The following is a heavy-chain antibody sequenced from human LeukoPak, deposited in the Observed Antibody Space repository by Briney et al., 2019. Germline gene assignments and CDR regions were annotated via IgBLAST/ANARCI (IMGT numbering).Heavy chain of an antibody. V-gene: IGHV3-7*01. CDR3: ARDSGLTGYDLLDY. CDR2: IKLDGSEK. CDR1: GFTFGSYW. Sequence: GGSLILSCEASGFTFGSYWMNWVRQAPGKGLEWVANIKLDGSEKYYADSVKGRFTISRDNARNSLYVQMNSLRVEDTGVYYCARDSGLTGYDLLDYWGQGTLVTVSS. J-gene: IGHJ4*02. D-gene: IGHD5-12*01.